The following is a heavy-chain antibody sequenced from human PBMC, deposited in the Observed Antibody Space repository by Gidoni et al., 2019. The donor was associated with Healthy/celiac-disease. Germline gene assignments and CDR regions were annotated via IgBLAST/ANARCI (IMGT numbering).Heavy chain of an antibody. J-gene: IGHJ6*02. V-gene: IGHV1-24*01. D-gene: IGHD4-17*01. CDR3: ATDLAGHMTTGPYYYYGMDV. Sequence: QVQLVQSGAEVKKPGASVKVSCKVSGYTLTELSMHWVRQAPGKGLEWMGGFDPEDGETIYAQKFQGRVTMTEDTSTDTAYMELSSLRSEDTAVYYCATDLAGHMTTGPYYYYGMDVWGQGTTVTVSS. CDR2: FDPEDGET. CDR1: GYTLTELS.